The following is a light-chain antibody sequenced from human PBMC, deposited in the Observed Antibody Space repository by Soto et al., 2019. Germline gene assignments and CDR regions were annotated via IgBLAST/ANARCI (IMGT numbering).Light chain of an antibody. CDR2: GAS. Sequence: DIQMTQSPSSLSASVGDRVTITCRASQSINNYLNWYQQKPGKAPKVLIYGASNLQSGVPSRFSGSGSGTYFTLTISSLQPEDFATYYCHPNYNLWTFGQGDPGEIK. CDR3: HPNYNLWT. CDR1: QSINNY. J-gene: IGKJ1*01. V-gene: IGKV1-39*01.